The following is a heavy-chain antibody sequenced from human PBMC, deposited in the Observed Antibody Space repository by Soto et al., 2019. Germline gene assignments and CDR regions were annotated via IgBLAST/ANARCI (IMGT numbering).Heavy chain of an antibody. D-gene: IGHD4-17*01. CDR2: ISCSSSYI. CDR1: GFTFDAYA. Sequence: GGSLRLSCAASGFTFDAYAMHWVRQTPGKGLEWVSCISCSSSYIYYADSVKGRFTISRDNAKNSLYLQMNSLRAEDTAVYYCARGTTDYWGQGTLVTVSS. CDR3: ARGTTDY. V-gene: IGHV3-21*01. J-gene: IGHJ4*02.